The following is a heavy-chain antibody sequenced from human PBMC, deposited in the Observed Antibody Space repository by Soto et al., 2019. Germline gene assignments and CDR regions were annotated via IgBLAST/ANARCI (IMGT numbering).Heavy chain of an antibody. CDR2: IGWNGVTI. D-gene: IGHD6-19*01. CDR3: AKFSGTYSSGWYSD. J-gene: IGHJ4*02. V-gene: IGHV3-9*01. Sequence: DVQLVESGGGLVQPGRSLRLSCAASGFTFDGYAMHWVRQAPGKGLEWVSGIGWNGVTIGYADSVKGRFTISRDNAKNSLYLQMNGLRAEDTALYYCAKFSGTYSSGWYSDWGQGTLVTVSS. CDR1: GFTFDGYA.